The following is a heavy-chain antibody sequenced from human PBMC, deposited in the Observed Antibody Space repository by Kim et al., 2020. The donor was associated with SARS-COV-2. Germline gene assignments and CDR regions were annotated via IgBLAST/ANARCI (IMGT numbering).Heavy chain of an antibody. J-gene: IGHJ6*02. CDR2: INTNTGNP. CDR1: GYTFTSYA. Sequence: ASVKVSCKASGYTFTSYAMNWVRQAPGQGLEWMGWINTNTGNPTYAQDFTGRFVFSLDTSVSTAYLQISSLKAEDTAVYYCAREGWQWLATYYYYYGMDVWGQGTTVTVSS. CDR3: AREGWQWLATYYYYYGMDV. D-gene: IGHD6-19*01. V-gene: IGHV7-4-1*02.